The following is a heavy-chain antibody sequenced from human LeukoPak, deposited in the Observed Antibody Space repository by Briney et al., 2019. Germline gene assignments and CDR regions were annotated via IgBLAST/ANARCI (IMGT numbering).Heavy chain of an antibody. CDR1: GGSISSYY. CDR3: AREESDFWSGSLDY. CDR2: IYYSGST. J-gene: IGHJ4*02. V-gene: IGHV4-59*01. D-gene: IGHD3-3*01. Sequence: PSETLSLTCTASGGSISSYYWSWIRQPPGKGLEWIGYIYYSGSTNYNPSLKSRVTISVDTSRNQFSLKLSSVTAADTAVYYCAREESDFWSGSLDYWGQGTLVTVSS.